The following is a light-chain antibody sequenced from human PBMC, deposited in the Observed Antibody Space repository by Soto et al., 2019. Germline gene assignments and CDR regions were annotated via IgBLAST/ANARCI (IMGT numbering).Light chain of an antibody. J-gene: IGKJ5*01. CDR3: QHGNSVPPTT. V-gene: IGKV1-12*01. CDR1: QGISNW. Sequence: IPLTQSPSSVSASVGARVTITCRASQGISNWLAWYQQKAGKDPKLLIYAATNLQSGVPSRFSGSGSGTDFSLTISSLQPEDFANYYCQHGNSVPPTTVGQGTRLEIK. CDR2: AAT.